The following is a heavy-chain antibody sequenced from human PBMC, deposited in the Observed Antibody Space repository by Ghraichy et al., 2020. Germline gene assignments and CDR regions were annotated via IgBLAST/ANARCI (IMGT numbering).Heavy chain of an antibody. Sequence: NISCKASGGTFSSYAISWVRQAPGQGLEWMGGIIPIFGTANYAQKFQGRVTITADESTSTAYMELSSLRSEDTAVYYCARNPAAGEGGYYYYGMDVWGQGTTVTVSS. CDR3: ARNPAAGEGGYYYYGMDV. CDR1: GGTFSSYA. CDR2: IIPIFGTA. J-gene: IGHJ6*02. D-gene: IGHD6-13*01. V-gene: IGHV1-69*01.